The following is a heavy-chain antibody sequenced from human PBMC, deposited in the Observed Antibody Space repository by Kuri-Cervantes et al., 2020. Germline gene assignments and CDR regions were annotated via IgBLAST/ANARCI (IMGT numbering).Heavy chain of an antibody. J-gene: IGHJ4*02. CDR2: ISYDGSNK. D-gene: IGHD5-18*01. CDR1: GFTFSSYA. Sequence: GGSLRLSCAASGFTFSSYAMHWVRQAPGKGLEWVAVISYDGSNKYYADSVKGRFTISRDNSKNTLYLQMNSLRAEDTAVYYCARDRGYSYGYENDYWGQGTLVTVSS. V-gene: IGHV3-30*19. CDR3: ARDRGYSYGYENDY.